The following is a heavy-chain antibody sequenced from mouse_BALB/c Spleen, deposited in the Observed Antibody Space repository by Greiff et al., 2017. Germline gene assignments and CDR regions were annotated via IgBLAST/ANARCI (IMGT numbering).Heavy chain of an antibody. CDR2: IDPETGGT. D-gene: IGHD1-1*01. CDR3: TSDYGSNYYFDY. CDR1: GYTFNDYE. Sequence: VQLQQSGAELVRPGASVTLSCKASGYTFNDYEMHWVKQTPVHGLEWIGAIDPETGGTAYNQKFKGKATLTADKSPSTAYMELRSLTSEDSAFYYATSDYGSNYYFDYWGQGTTLTVSS. V-gene: IGHV1-15*01. J-gene: IGHJ2*01.